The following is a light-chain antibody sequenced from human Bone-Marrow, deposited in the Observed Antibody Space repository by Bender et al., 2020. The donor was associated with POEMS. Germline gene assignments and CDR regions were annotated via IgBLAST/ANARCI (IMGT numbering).Light chain of an antibody. V-gene: IGLV3-25*02. CDR3: QSADSSGTSVV. J-gene: IGLJ2*01. CDR1: ALSKQY. Sequence: SNELRQPPSMSVSPGQTARITCSGDALSKQYAYWYQQKAGQAPALLIFKDSERPSEIPERFTGSSSGTTVSLTINGVQAEDEADYYCQSADSSGTSVVFGGGTKLTVL. CDR2: KDS.